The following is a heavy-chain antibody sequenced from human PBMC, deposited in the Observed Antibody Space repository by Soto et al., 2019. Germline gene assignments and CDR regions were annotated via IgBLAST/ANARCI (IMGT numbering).Heavy chain of an antibody. CDR2: IYHSGST. Sequence: SETLSLTCAVSGGSISSSNWWSWVRQPPGKGLEWIGEIYHSGSTNYNPSLKSRVTISVDKSKNQFSLKLSSVTAADTAVYYCAGSTGSGSYYDYWGQGXLVPVYS. CDR1: GGSISSSNW. CDR3: AGSTGSGSYYDY. V-gene: IGHV4-4*02. D-gene: IGHD3-10*01. J-gene: IGHJ4*02.